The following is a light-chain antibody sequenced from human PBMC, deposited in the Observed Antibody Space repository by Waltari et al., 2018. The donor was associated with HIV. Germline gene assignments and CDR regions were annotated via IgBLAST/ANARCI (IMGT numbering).Light chain of an antibody. V-gene: IGLV1-44*01. CDR1: TSNIGPNS. Sequence: QSVVTPPPSASGAPGQRVTISCSGSTSNIGPNSVSWSQQFPGTAPKLLIYPDKERPSGVPDRFSGSKSGTSASLAIGGLQSEDEADYYCATWDDRLNYWVFGGGTKLTVL. CDR2: PDK. J-gene: IGLJ3*02. CDR3: ATWDDRLNYWV.